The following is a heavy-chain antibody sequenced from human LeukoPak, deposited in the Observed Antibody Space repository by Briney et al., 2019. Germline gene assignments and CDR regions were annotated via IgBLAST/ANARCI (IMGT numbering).Heavy chain of an antibody. CDR1: GGSISSYY. J-gene: IGHJ6*03. Sequence: SETLSLTCTVSGGSISSYYWSWIRQPPGKGLEWIGYLYYSGSTNYNPSLKSRVTISVDTSKNQFSLKLSSVTAADTAVYYCARARQGRLRSYYYYYMDVWGKGTTVTVSS. CDR3: ARARQGRLRSYYYYYMDV. CDR2: LYYSGST. D-gene: IGHD5/OR15-5a*01. V-gene: IGHV4-59*01.